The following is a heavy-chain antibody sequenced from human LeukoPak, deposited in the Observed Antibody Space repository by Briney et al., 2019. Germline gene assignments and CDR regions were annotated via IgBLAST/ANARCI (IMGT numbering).Heavy chain of an antibody. J-gene: IGHJ3*02. Sequence: PGGSLRLSCAASGFTFSSYAMHWVRQAPGKGLEWVAVISYDGSNKYYADSVKARFTISRDNSKNTLYLQMNSLRAEDTAVYYCARGQHRVAYSDDAFDIWGQGTMVTVSS. CDR1: GFTFSSYA. CDR3: ARGQHRVAYSDDAFDI. V-gene: IGHV3-30*04. CDR2: ISYDGSNK. D-gene: IGHD2-15*01.